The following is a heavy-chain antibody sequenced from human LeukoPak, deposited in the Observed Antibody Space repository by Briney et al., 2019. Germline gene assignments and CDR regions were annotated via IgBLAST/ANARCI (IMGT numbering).Heavy chain of an antibody. J-gene: IGHJ4*02. D-gene: IGHD3-3*01. Sequence: GGSLRLSCAASGFTFSSYAMSWVRQAPGKGLEWVSAISGSGSSTKYSDSVKGRFTISRDNSKNTVYLQMKSLRAEDTAVYYCARDRDNDFWSGYYNYFDNWGQGTLVTVSS. CDR3: ARDRDNDFWSGYYNYFDN. CDR2: ISGSGSST. V-gene: IGHV3-23*01. CDR1: GFTFSSYA.